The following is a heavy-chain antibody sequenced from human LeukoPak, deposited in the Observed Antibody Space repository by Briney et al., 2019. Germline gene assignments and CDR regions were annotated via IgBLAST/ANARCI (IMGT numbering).Heavy chain of an antibody. D-gene: IGHD3-3*02. CDR2: ISSSRSSYI. Sequence: PGGSLRLSCAASGFTFMSYSMNWVRQAPGKGLEWVSSISSSRSSYIYYADSVKGRFTISRDNAKNSLYLQMNSLRAEDTAVYYCARDKSFLEWLSTGRRDGYYMDVWGKGTTVTVSS. CDR3: ARDKSFLEWLSTGRRDGYYMDV. V-gene: IGHV3-21*01. CDR1: GFTFMSYS. J-gene: IGHJ6*03.